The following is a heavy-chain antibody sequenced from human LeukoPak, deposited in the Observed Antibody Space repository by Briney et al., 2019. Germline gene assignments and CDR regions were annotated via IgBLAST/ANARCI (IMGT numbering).Heavy chain of an antibody. CDR1: GFTFSTYG. CDR3: AKDSTYYYDTSKRYFDY. V-gene: IGHV3-30*18. Sequence: GGSLRLSCAASGFTFSTYGMHWVRQAPGKGLEWVAFXLYDESSIYYADSVKGRFSVSRDNSRNTLYLQMNSLRAEDTAVYYCAKDSTYYYDTSKRYFDYWGQGTLVTVSS. J-gene: IGHJ4*02. D-gene: IGHD3-22*01. CDR2: XLYDESSI.